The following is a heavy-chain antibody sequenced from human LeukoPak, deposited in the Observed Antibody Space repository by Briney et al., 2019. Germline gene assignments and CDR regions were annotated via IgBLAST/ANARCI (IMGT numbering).Heavy chain of an antibody. D-gene: IGHD1-26*01. CDR1: GGSISSYY. V-gene: IGHV4-59*12. J-gene: IGHJ3*02. CDR2: IYYSGST. CDR3: ARDRSPTLSGSRPNDAFDI. Sequence: SETLSLTCTVSGGSISSYYWSWIRQPPGKGLEWIGYIYYSGSTNYNPSLKSRVTISVDTSKNQFSLKLSSVTAADTAVYYCARDRSPTLSGSRPNDAFDIWGQGTMVTVSS.